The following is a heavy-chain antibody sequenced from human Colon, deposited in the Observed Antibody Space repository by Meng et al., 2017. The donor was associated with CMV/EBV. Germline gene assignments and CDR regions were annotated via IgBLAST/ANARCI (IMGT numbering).Heavy chain of an antibody. D-gene: IGHD2-2*01. CDR3: TGRKVRSTGGQME. CDR1: GDSISNSKR. Sequence: QVQLQESGPGLVKPSGTLSLTCAVSGDSISNSKRWTWVRQSPGRGLEWIGEINPSGNTAYNPSLKSRVTISLDKSKNQFSVMLSFVTAADTAVYYCTGRKVRSTGGQMEWGQGTLVTVSS. CDR2: INPSGNT. V-gene: IGHV4-4*02. J-gene: IGHJ4*02.